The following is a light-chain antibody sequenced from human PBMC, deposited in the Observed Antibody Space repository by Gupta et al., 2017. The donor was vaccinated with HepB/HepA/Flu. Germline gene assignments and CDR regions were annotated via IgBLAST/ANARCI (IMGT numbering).Light chain of an antibody. V-gene: IGKV1-39*01. J-gene: IGKJ3*01. CDR1: QSISSY. Sequence: IQMTQSPSSLSASVGDRVTITCRASQSISSYLNWYQQKPGKAPKLLIYAASSLQSGVPSRFRGSGSGTDFTLTISSLQPEDYATYYCQQSYSTPLFTFGPGTKVDIK. CDR2: AAS. CDR3: QQSYSTPLFT.